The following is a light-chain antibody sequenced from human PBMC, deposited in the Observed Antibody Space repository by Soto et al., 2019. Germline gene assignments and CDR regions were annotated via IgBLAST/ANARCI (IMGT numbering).Light chain of an antibody. J-gene: IGKJ4*01. Sequence: DIKMTQSPSTLSATVGDRVTITCRASQSISSWLAWYQQKPGKAHKLLIYKASSLESGVPSRFSGSGSGTDFTLTISSLEPEDFAVYYCQQRSNWFRTFGGGTKVDI. CDR3: QQRSNWFRT. CDR1: QSISSW. V-gene: IGKV1-5*03. CDR2: KAS.